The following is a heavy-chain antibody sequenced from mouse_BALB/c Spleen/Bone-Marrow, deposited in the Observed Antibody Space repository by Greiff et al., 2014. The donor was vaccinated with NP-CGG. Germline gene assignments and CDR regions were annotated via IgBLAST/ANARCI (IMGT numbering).Heavy chain of an antibody. J-gene: IGHJ4*01. D-gene: IGHD1-1*01. CDR1: GFTLTDYY. V-gene: IGHV7-3*02. CDR3: ARDYYGNIYAMDY. CDR2: IRNKSNGYTT. Sequence: EVKLVESGGGLVQPGGSLRLSCATSGFTLTDYYMSWVRQPPGKALEWLGSIRNKSNGYTTEYSASVRGRFTISRDNSQSILYLQMNTLRAEDSATYYCARDYYGNIYAMDYWGQGTLVTVSS.